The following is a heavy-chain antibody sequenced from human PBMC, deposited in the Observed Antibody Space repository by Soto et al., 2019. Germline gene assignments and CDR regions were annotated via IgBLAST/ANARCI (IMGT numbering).Heavy chain of an antibody. CDR2: ISAYNGNS. CDR3: ARGMYMAWCDP. D-gene: IGHD1-1*01. V-gene: IGHV1-18*01. Sequence: GASVKVSCKASGYNFIGYGITWVRQAPGQGLEWMGWISAYNGNSNYAQSLQDRVTMTTDSSTATAYLELRSLRPDDTAVYFCARGMYMAWCDPWGQGTPVTSPQ. CDR1: GYNFIGYG. J-gene: IGHJ5*02.